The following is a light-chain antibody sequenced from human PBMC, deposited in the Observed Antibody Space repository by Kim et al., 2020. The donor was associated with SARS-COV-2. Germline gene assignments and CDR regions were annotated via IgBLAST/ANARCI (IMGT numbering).Light chain of an antibody. CDR2: KAS. V-gene: IGKV1-5*03. CDR1: QSISTW. CDR3: QQYNSYPCT. J-gene: IGKJ2*02. Sequence: DIQMTQSPSTLSASVGDRVTITCRASQSISTWLAWYQQKPGKAPKLLISKASSLESGVPSRFSGSGSGAEFTLTISSLQPDDFAAYYCQQYNSYPCTFGQGTKLEI.